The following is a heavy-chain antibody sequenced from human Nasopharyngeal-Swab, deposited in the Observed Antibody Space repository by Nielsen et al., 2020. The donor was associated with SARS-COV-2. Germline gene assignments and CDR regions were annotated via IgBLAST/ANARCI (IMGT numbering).Heavy chain of an antibody. CDR2: ISSSSSYI. D-gene: IGHD3-22*01. J-gene: IGHJ3*02. CDR3: ARDLDYYDSSGYYNDAFDI. Sequence: GESLKISCSSSLFTFSSYIMNWVRQAPGKGLEWVSSISSSSSYIYYADSVKGRFTISRDNAKNSLYLQMNSLRAEDTAVYYCARDLDYYDSSGYYNDAFDIWGQGTMVTVSS. V-gene: IGHV3-21*01. CDR1: LFTFSSYI.